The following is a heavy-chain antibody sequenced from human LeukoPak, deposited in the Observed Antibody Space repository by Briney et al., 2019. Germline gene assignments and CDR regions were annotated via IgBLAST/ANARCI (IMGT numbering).Heavy chain of an antibody. V-gene: IGHV4-61*02. Sequence: PSETLSLTCSVSGDSISSARYYWSWIRQPAGKGLEWIGRIYTSGSTNYNPSLKSRVTISVDTSKNQFSLKLSSVTAADTAVYYCARGLGLKFDYWGQGTLVTVSS. CDR1: GDSISSARYY. CDR2: IYTSGST. J-gene: IGHJ4*02. CDR3: ARGLGLKFDY. D-gene: IGHD6-19*01.